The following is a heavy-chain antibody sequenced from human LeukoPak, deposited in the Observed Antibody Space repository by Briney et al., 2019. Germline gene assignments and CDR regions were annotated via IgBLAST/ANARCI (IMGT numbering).Heavy chain of an antibody. J-gene: IGHJ4*02. CDR2: INHSGST. Sequence: PSETLSLTCAVYGGSFSDYYWSWIRQPPGKGLEWIGEINHSGSTNYNSSLKSRVTISVDTSKNQFSLKVNSVTPADTAVYYCARGSDYDSSACEYWGQGTLVTVSS. D-gene: IGHD3-22*01. CDR3: ARGSDYDSSACEY. CDR1: GGSFSDYY. V-gene: IGHV4-34*01.